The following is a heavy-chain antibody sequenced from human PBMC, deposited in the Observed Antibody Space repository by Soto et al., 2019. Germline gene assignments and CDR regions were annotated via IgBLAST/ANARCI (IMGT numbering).Heavy chain of an antibody. Sequence: PGESLKISCKGSGYSFTSYWIGWVRQMPGKGLEWMGIIYPGDSDTRYSPSFQGQVTISADKSISTAYLQWSSLKASDTAIFYCARHSSAAFYIWGQGSMVPVSS. CDR3: ARHSSAAFYI. CDR2: IYPGDSDT. D-gene: IGHD6-6*01. J-gene: IGHJ3*02. V-gene: IGHV5-51*01. CDR1: GYSFTSYW.